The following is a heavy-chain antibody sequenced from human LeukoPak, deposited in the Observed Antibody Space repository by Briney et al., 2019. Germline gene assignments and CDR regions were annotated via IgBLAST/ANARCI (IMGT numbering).Heavy chain of an antibody. CDR3: ARDPDIAARPWYYYYMDV. D-gene: IGHD6-6*01. J-gene: IGHJ6*03. Sequence: ASVKVSCKASGYTFTSYVISWVRQAPGQGLEWMGWISAYNGNTNYAQKLQGRVTMTTDTSTSTAYMELRSLRSDDTAVYYCARDPDIAARPWYYYYMDVWGKGTTVTVSS. CDR2: ISAYNGNT. V-gene: IGHV1-18*01. CDR1: GYTFTSYV.